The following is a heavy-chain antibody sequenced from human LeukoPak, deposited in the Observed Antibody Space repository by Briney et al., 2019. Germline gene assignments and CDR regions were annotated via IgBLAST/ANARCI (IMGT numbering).Heavy chain of an antibody. Sequence: PGGSLRLSCAASGFTFSSYGMHRVRQAPGKGLEWGAVIWYDGSNKYYADSVKGRFTISRDNSKNTLYLQMNSLRAEDTAVYYCARVRYSSSWPDYWGQGTLVTVSS. V-gene: IGHV3-33*01. CDR3: ARVRYSSSWPDY. J-gene: IGHJ4*02. CDR2: IWYDGSNK. D-gene: IGHD6-13*01. CDR1: GFTFSSYG.